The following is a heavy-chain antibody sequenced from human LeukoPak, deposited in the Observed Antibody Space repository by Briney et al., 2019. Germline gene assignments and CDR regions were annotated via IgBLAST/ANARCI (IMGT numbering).Heavy chain of an antibody. CDR1: GYTFTGYC. J-gene: IGHJ5*02. Sequence: GASVKVSCKASGYTFTGYCMHWVRQAPGQGLEWMGWINPNSGGTNYAQKFQGRVTMTRDTSISTAYMELSRLRSDDTAVYYCARKGGYCSGGSCYQKYNWFDPWGQGTLVTVSS. D-gene: IGHD2-15*01. V-gene: IGHV1-2*02. CDR3: ARKGGYCSGGSCYQKYNWFDP. CDR2: INPNSGGT.